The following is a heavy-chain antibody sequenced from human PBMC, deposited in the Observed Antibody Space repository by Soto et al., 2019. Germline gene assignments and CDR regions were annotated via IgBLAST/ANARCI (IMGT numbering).Heavy chain of an antibody. D-gene: IGHD3-3*01. CDR1: GGSFSGYY. CDR2: INHSGST. Sequence: SETLSLTCAVYGGSFSGYYWSWIRQPPGKGLEWIGEINHSGSTNYNPSLKSRVTISVDTSKNQFSLKLSSVTAADTAVYYCAGQKRFLEWLTGASWFDPWGQGTLVTVSS. CDR3: AGQKRFLEWLTGASWFDP. J-gene: IGHJ5*02. V-gene: IGHV4-34*01.